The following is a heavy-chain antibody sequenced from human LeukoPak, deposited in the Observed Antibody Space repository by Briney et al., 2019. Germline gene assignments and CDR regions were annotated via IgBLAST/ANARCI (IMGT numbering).Heavy chain of an antibody. V-gene: IGHV3-30*04. D-gene: IGHD6-19*01. Sequence: GGSLRLSCAASGFTFSSYAMHWVRHAPGKGLEWVAVISYDGSNKYHADSVKGRFTISRDNSKNTLYLQMNSLRAEDTAVYYCARVAVTIYYYYYGMDVWGKGTTVTVSS. J-gene: IGHJ6*04. CDR3: ARVAVTIYYYYYGMDV. CDR1: GFTFSSYA. CDR2: ISYDGSNK.